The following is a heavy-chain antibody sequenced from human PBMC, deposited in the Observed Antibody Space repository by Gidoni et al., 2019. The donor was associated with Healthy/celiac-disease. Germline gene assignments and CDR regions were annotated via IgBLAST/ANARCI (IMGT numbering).Heavy chain of an antibody. CDR2: ISSSSSYI. J-gene: IGHJ3*02. D-gene: IGHD3-3*01. Sequence: LEWVSSISSSSSYIYYADSVKGRFTISRDNAKNSLYLQMNSMRAEDTAVYYCARIRRFLGGLFTSDAFDIWGQGTMVTVSS. CDR3: ARIRRFLGGLFTSDAFDI. V-gene: IGHV3-21*01.